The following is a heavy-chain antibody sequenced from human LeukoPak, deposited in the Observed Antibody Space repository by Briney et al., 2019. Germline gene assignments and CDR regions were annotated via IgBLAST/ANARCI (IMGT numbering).Heavy chain of an antibody. V-gene: IGHV5-51*01. CDR2: IYPDDSDT. CDR1: GYTFTNYW. Sequence: GESLKISCKGSGYTFTNYWIGWVRQTPGKGLEWMGIIYPDDSDTRYSPSFQGQVTISADKSISTAYLQWSSLKASDTAMYYCASDYYYDSSGHAFDIWGQGTMVTASS. CDR3: ASDYYYDSSGHAFDI. J-gene: IGHJ3*02. D-gene: IGHD3-22*01.